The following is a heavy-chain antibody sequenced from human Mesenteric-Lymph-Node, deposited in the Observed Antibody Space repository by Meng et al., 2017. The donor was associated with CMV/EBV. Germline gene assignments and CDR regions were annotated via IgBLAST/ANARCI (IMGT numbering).Heavy chain of an antibody. CDR2: IYSSGST. CDR1: GFTFSSYA. V-gene: IGHV4-31*02. Sequence: LRLSCAASGFTFSSYAMSWVRQHPGKGLEWLGYIYSSGSTYYNTSLKSRLIISVDTSKNQFSLRLSSVTAADTAVYYCARDGVEDFYYGLDVWGQGTTVTVSS. CDR3: ARDGVEDFYYGLDV. D-gene: IGHD1-1*01. J-gene: IGHJ6*02.